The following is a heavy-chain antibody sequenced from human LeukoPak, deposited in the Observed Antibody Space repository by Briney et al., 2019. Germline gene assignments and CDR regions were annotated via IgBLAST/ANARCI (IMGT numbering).Heavy chain of an antibody. V-gene: IGHV3-21*01. CDR3: ARIGFRTYYYDSSGYYYGFGAFDI. Sequence: GGSLRLSCAASGFTFSTYWMSWVRQAPGKGLEWVSSITSSSSYMFYADSVRGRFTISRDNAENSLYLQMNSLRDEDTAVYYCARIGFRTYYYDSSGYYYGFGAFDIWGQGTMVTVSS. J-gene: IGHJ3*02. CDR2: ITSSSSYM. CDR1: GFTFSTYW. D-gene: IGHD3-22*01.